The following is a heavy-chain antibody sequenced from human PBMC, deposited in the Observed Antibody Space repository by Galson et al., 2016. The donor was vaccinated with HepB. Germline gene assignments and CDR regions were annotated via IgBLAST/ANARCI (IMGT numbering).Heavy chain of an antibody. CDR2: INPSGGSR. CDR3: ARGGYGDYLDY. D-gene: IGHD4-17*01. CDR1: GYILTSYY. J-gene: IGHJ4*02. V-gene: IGHV1-46*01. Sequence: KVSCKASGYILTSYYIHWVRQAPGQGLEWMGIINPSGGSRTYAQKFQGRVTMTRDTSTSTVYMELSSLRSEDTAVYYCARGGYGDYLDYWGQGTLVTVSS.